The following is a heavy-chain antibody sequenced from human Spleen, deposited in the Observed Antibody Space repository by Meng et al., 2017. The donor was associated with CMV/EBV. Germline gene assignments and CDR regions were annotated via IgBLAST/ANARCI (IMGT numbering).Heavy chain of an antibody. D-gene: IGHD3-3*01. CDR2: MYYTGST. CDR1: GASISSYY. CDR3: ARVSTIFGVVSP. V-gene: IGHV4-59*08. Sequence: SETLSLTCSVSGASISSYYWSWIRQPPGKGLEWIGYMYYTGSTNYNPSLKSRVTISVDRSKNQFSLKLSSVTATDTAVYYCARVSTIFGVVSPWGQGTLVTVSS. J-gene: IGHJ5*02.